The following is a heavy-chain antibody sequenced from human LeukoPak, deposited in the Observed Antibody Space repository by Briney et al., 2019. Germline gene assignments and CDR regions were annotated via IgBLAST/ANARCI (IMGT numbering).Heavy chain of an antibody. D-gene: IGHD2-2*01. CDR3: ARALARYCSSTSCPPGY. J-gene: IGHJ4*02. Sequence: ASVKVSCKASGYTLTSYAMNWVRQAPGQGLEWMGWINTNTGNPTYAQGFTGRFVFSLDTSVSTAYLQISSLKAEDTAVYYCARALARYCSSTSCPPGYWGQGTLVTVSS. CDR1: GYTLTSYA. CDR2: INTNTGNP. V-gene: IGHV7-4-1*02.